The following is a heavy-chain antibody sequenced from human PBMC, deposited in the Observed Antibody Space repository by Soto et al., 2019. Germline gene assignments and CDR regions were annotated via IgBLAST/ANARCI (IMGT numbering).Heavy chain of an antibody. CDR2: INAGNGNT. CDR1: GYTFTSYA. J-gene: IGHJ4*02. Sequence: QVQLVQSGAEEKKPGASVKVSCKASGYTFTSYAMHWVRQAPGQRLEWMGGINAGNGNTKYPQKFQGRVTIPRDTSARTDHRELASLSSEDTAVYYCTRSPAIAVADYWGQGPLVTVSS. CDR3: TRSPAIAVADY. D-gene: IGHD6-19*01. V-gene: IGHV1-3*05.